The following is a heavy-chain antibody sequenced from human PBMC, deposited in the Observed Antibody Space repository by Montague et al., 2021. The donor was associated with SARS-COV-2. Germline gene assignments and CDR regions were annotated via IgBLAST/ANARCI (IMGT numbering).Heavy chain of an antibody. V-gene: IGHV4-59*08. D-gene: IGHD3-16*01. Sequence: SETLSLTCTVSSGSISNYYWSWIRQPPGKGLEWISFISHTESTNYNPSLESRVSISIDTSKSQFSLRVRSVTAADMAVYYCARSVQFAYGLDVWGQGTTVTISS. CDR2: ISHTEST. CDR3: ARSVQFAYGLDV. J-gene: IGHJ6*02. CDR1: SGSISNYY.